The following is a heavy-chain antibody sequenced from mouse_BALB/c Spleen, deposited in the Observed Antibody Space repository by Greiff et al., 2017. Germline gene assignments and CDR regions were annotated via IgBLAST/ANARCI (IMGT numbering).Heavy chain of an antibody. J-gene: IGHJ2*01. D-gene: IGHD1-1*01. V-gene: IGHV10-1*02. CDR1: GFTFNTYA. CDR2: IRSKSNNYAT. Sequence: EVQLQESGGGLVQPKGSLKLSCAASGFTFNTYAMNWVRQAPGKGLEWVARIRSKSNNYATYYADSVKDRFTISRDDSQSMLYLQMNNLKTEDTAMYYCVSGSTGYWGQGTTLTVSS. CDR3: VSGSTGY.